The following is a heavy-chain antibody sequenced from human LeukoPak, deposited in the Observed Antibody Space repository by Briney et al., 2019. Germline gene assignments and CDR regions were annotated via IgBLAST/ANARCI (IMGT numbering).Heavy chain of an antibody. J-gene: IGHJ4*02. CDR2: IGPTGSDR. D-gene: IGHD3-22*01. V-gene: IGHV3-21*01. CDR3: AREMGVYDSSGYYFDY. CDR1: GFTFSSYG. Sequence: PGRSLRLSCAASGFTFSSYGMHWVRQAPGKGLEWVASIGPTGSDRYHADSIKGRFTISRDNAKNSLYLQMNSLRAEDTAVYYCAREMGVYDSSGYYFDYWGQGTLVTVSS.